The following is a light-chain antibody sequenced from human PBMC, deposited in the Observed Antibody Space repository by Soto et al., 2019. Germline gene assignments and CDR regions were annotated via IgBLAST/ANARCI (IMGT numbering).Light chain of an antibody. J-gene: IGLJ2*01. Sequence: QSVLTQPASVSGSPGQSITISCTGTSRDVGGYNYVSWHQQRPGKAPKVIITEVSNRPSGVSNRFSGSKSGNTASLTISGLQAEDEADYYCSSYISSSTFVVFGGGTKVTVL. CDR1: SRDVGGYNY. CDR3: SSYISSSTFVV. V-gene: IGLV2-14*01. CDR2: EVS.